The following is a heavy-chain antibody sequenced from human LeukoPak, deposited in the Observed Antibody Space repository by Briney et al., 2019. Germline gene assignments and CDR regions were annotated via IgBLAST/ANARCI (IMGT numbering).Heavy chain of an antibody. CDR1: GGSISPYY. J-gene: IGHJ6*02. V-gene: IGHV4-59*01. Sequence: SETLSLTCVVSGGSISPYYWSWIRNSPGKGLEWIGYINPSGSASYNPSLKSRVTIFVDTSKNLFSLILTSVSASDTAIYYCARDHWLFSSKTWYYYGMDVWGQGTTVTVSS. CDR2: INPSGSA. CDR3: ARDHWLFSSKTWYYYGMDV. D-gene: IGHD3-9*01.